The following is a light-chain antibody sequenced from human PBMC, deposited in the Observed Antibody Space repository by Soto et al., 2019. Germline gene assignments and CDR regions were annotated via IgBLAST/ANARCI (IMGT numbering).Light chain of an antibody. J-gene: IGKJ4*01. CDR1: QSVSITY. V-gene: IGKV3-20*01. CDR2: GAS. Sequence: EIVLTQSPGTLSLSPGERATLSCRASQSVSITYLAWYQQKPGQSPGLLLYGASNRASGIPDRFAGSGSGTDFTLTISRLEPEDFAVYYCQQYGSSPPTFGEGTKVDIK. CDR3: QQYGSSPPT.